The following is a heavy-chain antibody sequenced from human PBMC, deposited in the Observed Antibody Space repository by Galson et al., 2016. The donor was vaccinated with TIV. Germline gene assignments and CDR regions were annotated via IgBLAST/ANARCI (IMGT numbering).Heavy chain of an antibody. Sequence: LSLTCTVSGSSISSITYYWGWIRQPPGKGLEWIGNIYYTGKTYYNPSLKSRVTISVDTSKNQFSLKLNSVTAADTAVYFCASGNPNAYGGNFDAFDIWGQGTVVTVSS. V-gene: IGHV4-39*07. CDR2: IYYTGKT. CDR1: GSSISSITYY. J-gene: IGHJ3*02. CDR3: ASGNPNAYGGNFDAFDI. D-gene: IGHD4-23*01.